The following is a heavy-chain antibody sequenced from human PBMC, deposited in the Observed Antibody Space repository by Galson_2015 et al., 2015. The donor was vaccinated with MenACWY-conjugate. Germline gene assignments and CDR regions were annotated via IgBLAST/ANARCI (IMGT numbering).Heavy chain of an antibody. D-gene: IGHD4-23*01. Sequence: GLEWIGRIYTSGSSGSTNYNPSLKSRVTISVDTSKNQFSLKLSSVTAADTAVYYCARQNGGNSAFLTGWYFQHWGQGTLVTVSS. CDR2: IYTSGSSGST. V-gene: IGHV4-61*02. CDR3: ARQNGGNSAFLTGWYFQH. J-gene: IGHJ1*01.